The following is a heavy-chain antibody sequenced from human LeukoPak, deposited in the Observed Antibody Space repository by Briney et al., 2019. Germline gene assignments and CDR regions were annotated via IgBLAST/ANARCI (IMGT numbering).Heavy chain of an antibody. D-gene: IGHD3-10*01. CDR2: INHSGST. J-gene: IGHJ4*02. CDR3: ARGITMVRGVTHFDY. CDR1: GGSISGYY. V-gene: IGHV4-34*01. Sequence: SETLSLTCTVSGGSISGYYRSWIRQPPGKGLEWIGEINHSGSTNYNPSLKSRVTISVDTSKNQFSLKLSSVTAADTAVYYCARGITMVRGVTHFDYWGQGTLVTVSS.